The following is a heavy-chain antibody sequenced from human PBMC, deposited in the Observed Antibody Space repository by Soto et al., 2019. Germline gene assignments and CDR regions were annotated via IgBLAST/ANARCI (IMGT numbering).Heavy chain of an antibody. CDR1: GGSISSYY. D-gene: IGHD3-10*01. V-gene: IGHV4-59*08. CDR2: IYYSGST. Sequence: SETLSLTCTVSGGSISSYYWSWIRQPPGKGLEWIGYIYYSGSTNYNPSLKSRVTISVDTSKNQFSLKLSSVTAADTAVYYCARLSRPTMVHRGARDDYWGQGPLVTVSS. J-gene: IGHJ4*02. CDR3: ARLSRPTMVHRGARDDY.